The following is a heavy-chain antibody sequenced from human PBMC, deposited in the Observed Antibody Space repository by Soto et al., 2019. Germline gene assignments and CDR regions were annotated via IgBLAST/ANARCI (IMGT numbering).Heavy chain of an antibody. J-gene: IGHJ4*02. Sequence: QLQQWGAELLKPSETLSLTCVVSGGSFSTYYYNWIRQSPGKGLEWIGEINHSGGTSYNPSLESRATLSVDKSKNELSLRLNYVTAADTAVYYCTKNSAYALDYWGLGILVTVSS. V-gene: IGHV4-34*01. CDR3: TKNSAYALDY. D-gene: IGHD5-12*01. CDR2: INHSGGT. CDR1: GGSFSTYY.